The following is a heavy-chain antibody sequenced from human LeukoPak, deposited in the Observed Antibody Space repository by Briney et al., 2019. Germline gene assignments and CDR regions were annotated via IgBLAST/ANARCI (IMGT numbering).Heavy chain of an antibody. J-gene: IGHJ3*02. V-gene: IGHV3-53*01. CDR1: GFTVSSNY. CDR3: AREDYGDYLGAFDI. D-gene: IGHD4-17*01. CDR2: IYSGGST. Sequence: GGSLRLSCAASGFTVSSNYMSWVRQAPGKGLEWVSVIYSGGSTYYADSVKGRFTISRDNSKNTLYLQMNSLRAEDTAVYYCAREDYGDYLGAFDIWGQGRMVTVSS.